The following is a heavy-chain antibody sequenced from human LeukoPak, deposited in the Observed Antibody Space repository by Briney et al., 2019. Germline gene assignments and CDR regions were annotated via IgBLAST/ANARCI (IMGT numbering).Heavy chain of an antibody. V-gene: IGHV1-69*05. CDR1: GGTFSSYA. J-gene: IGHJ4*02. D-gene: IGHD5-12*01. Sequence: SVKVSCKASGGTFSSYAISWVRQAPGQGLEWMGGIIPIFGTANYAQKFQGRVTITTDESTSTAYMELRSLRSDDTAVYYCARGVEWIAEGYYFDYWGQGTLVTVSS. CDR3: ARGVEWIAEGYYFDY. CDR2: IIPIFGTA.